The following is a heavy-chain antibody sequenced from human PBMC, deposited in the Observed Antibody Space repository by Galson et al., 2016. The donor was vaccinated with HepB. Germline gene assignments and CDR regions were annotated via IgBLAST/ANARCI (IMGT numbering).Heavy chain of an antibody. CDR2: IYSGANA. J-gene: IGHJ4*02. D-gene: IGHD6-19*01. CDR3: AGDVAVTNRPSGDY. V-gene: IGHV3-53*04. CDR1: LSPVSGNY. Sequence: SVSVSCVALLSPVSGNYLTWPFHAPGRRLVLFYLIYSGANALQADSVKGRFTISRHNSKNMLYLQMNSLRTEDTAVYYCAGDVAVTNRPSGDYWGQGTLVTVSS.